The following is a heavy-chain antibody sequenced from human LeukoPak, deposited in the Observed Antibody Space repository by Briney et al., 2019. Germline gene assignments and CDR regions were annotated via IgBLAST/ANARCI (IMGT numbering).Heavy chain of an antibody. CDR3: ARVLGTGTPDY. V-gene: IGHV4-59*01. D-gene: IGHD1-1*01. CDR2: TYYRGSS. J-gene: IGHJ4*02. Sequence: PSETLSLTCVVSGGSISGYYWTWIRQPPGKGLEWIGYTYYRGSSSFNPSLRSRVTISVDMPKNQVSLKLTSVTAADTAVYYCARVLGTGTPDYWGQGTLVTVSS. CDR1: GGSISGYY.